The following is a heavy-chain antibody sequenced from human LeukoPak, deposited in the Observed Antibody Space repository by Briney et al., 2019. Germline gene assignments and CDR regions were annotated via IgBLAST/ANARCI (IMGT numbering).Heavy chain of an antibody. D-gene: IGHD4-17*01. CDR1: GGSFSGYY. CDR2: INHSGST. V-gene: IGHV4-34*01. Sequence: PSETLSFTCAVYGGSFSGYYWSWIRQPPGKGLEWIGEINHSGSTNYNPSLKSRVTISVDTSKNQFSLKLSSVTAADTAVYYCARGPEAVTKYFGYWGQGTLVTVSS. CDR3: ARGPEAVTKYFGY. J-gene: IGHJ4*02.